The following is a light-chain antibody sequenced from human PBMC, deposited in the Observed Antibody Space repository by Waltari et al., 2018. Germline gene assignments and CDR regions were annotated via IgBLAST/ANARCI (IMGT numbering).Light chain of an antibody. V-gene: IGLV2-14*03. CDR2: DVT. CDR3: QSYDTSLSVV. CDR1: GRDIGSFNY. Sequence: QSGLTQPASVSGSPGQSITISCTGTGRDIGSFNYVSWYQQHPGKAPKLLIYDVTFRPSGVSDRFSASKSGNTASLTISGLRAEDEGDYYCQSYDTSLSVVFGGGTTLTVL. J-gene: IGLJ2*01.